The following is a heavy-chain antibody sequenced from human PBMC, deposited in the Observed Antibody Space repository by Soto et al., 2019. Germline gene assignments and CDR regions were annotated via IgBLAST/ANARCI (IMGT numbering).Heavy chain of an antibody. D-gene: IGHD2-2*01. Sequence: VSVKVSCKASGYTFTNNYLHWVRQAPGQGLQWMGILSPGSGGTTYAQRFQGRVTVTRDTSASTLYMELSGLRSEDTAVYYCARGCSTTSCYVGKHYFDYWGQGTLVTVSS. J-gene: IGHJ4*02. CDR2: LSPGSGGT. V-gene: IGHV1-46*03. CDR3: ARGCSTTSCYVGKHYFDY. CDR1: GYTFTNNY.